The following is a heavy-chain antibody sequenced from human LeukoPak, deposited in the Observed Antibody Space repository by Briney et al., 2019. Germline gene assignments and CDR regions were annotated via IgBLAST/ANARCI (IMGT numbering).Heavy chain of an antibody. Sequence: SETLSLTCTVSGGSISSYYWSWIRQPPGKGLEWIGYIYYSGSTNYNPSLKSRVTISVDTSKNQFSLKLSSVTAADTAVYYCARGTAGYYDSSGYYFDPWGQGTLVTVSS. V-gene: IGHV4-59*01. CDR3: ARGTAGYYDSSGYYFDP. D-gene: IGHD3-22*01. CDR1: GGSISSYY. J-gene: IGHJ5*02. CDR2: IYYSGST.